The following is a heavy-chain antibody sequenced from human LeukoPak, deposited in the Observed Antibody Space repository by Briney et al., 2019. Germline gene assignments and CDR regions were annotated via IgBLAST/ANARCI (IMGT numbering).Heavy chain of an antibody. CDR2: IHPSGGST. D-gene: IGHD6-19*01. CDR3: ARVRFSSGWYIAFDM. Sequence: ASVKVSCKASGYTFSSYYVQWVRQAPGQGLEWMGIIHPSGGSTTYAQKFQGRATMTRDTSTSTVYMELSSLRSEDTAVYYCARVRFSSGWYIAFDMWGQGTMVTVSS. CDR1: GYTFSSYY. J-gene: IGHJ3*02. V-gene: IGHV1-46*01.